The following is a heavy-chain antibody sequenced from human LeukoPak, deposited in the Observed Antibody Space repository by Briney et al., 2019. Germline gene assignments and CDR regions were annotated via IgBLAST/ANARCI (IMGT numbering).Heavy chain of an antibody. CDR3: AKPEGDIVVVPAAIQEDFDY. J-gene: IGHJ4*02. D-gene: IGHD2-2*02. V-gene: IGHV3-30*18. CDR1: GFTFSSYA. CDR2: ISYDGSNK. Sequence: GGSLRLSCAASGFTFSSYAMHWVRQAPGKGLEWVAVISYDGSNKYYADSVKGRFTISRDNSKNTLYLQMNSLRAEDTAVYYCAKPEGDIVVVPAAIQEDFDYWGQGTLVTVSS.